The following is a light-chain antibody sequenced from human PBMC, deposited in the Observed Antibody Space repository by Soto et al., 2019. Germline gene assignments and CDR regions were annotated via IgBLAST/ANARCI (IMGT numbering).Light chain of an antibody. CDR3: QQYGGSPRT. Sequence: IRLTQSPGALSLSPGEGATLSCRASQSISSNFLAWYQQKRGQAPRLLIHGASNRATGIPDRFSGSGSGTDLTLTITRLEPEDFAVYYCQQYGGSPRTFGQGTKVDIK. CDR2: GAS. V-gene: IGKV3-20*01. J-gene: IGKJ1*01. CDR1: QSISSNF.